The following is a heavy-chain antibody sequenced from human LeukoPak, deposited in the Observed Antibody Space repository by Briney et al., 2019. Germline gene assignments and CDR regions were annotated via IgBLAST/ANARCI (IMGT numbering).Heavy chain of an antibody. CDR3: ARENSGSFDY. CDR1: GFAFSRYW. J-gene: IGHJ4*02. V-gene: IGHV3-74*01. CDR2: INTDGSST. D-gene: IGHD2-15*01. Sequence: PGGSLRLSCAASGFAFSRYWMHWVRQTPGKGLVWVSRINTDGSSTTYADSVKGRFTISRDNAKNTQYLQMNSLRAEDTAVYYCARENSGSFDYWGRGTLVTVSS.